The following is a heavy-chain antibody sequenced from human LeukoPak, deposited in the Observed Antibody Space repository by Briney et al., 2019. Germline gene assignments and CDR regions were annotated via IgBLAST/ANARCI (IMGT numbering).Heavy chain of an antibody. D-gene: IGHD2-21*02. CDR3: ARTYCGGDCRGYYYHYYMDV. Sequence: SETLSLTCAVYGGSFSGYYWSWIRQPPGKGLEWIGEINHSGITNYNPSLMSRVTISVDRPKNQFSLKLSSVTAADTAVYYCARTYCGGDCRGYYYHYYMDVWGKGTTVTISS. J-gene: IGHJ6*03. CDR1: GGSFSGYY. V-gene: IGHV4-34*01. CDR2: INHSGIT.